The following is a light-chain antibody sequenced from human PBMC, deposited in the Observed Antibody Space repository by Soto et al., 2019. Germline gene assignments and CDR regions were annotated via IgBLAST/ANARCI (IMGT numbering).Light chain of an antibody. CDR2: GAS. J-gene: IGKJ1*01. CDR1: QSVSNNY. CDR3: QQYGCSGT. Sequence: EIVLTQSPGTLSLSPGERATLSCRASQSVSNNYLAWYQQKPGQAPRLLIYGASNRATGIPDRFSGSGSGIDFTLTISRLEPEDFAAYYCQQYGCSGTFGQGTKVDIK. V-gene: IGKV3-20*01.